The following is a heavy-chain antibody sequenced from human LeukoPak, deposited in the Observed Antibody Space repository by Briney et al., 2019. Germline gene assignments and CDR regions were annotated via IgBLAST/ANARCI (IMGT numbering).Heavy chain of an antibody. D-gene: IGHD6-13*01. CDR3: ARDLTQLALFDY. V-gene: IGHV3-33*01. CDR2: ILYDGSNK. CDR1: GFTFSNYG. J-gene: IGHJ4*02. Sequence: GGSLRLSCAASGFTFSNYGMHWVRQAPGKGLEWLAVILYDGSNKYYADSVKGRFTLSRDNSKNTLFLQMNSLRPEDTAVYFCARDLTQLALFDYWGQGTLVTVSS.